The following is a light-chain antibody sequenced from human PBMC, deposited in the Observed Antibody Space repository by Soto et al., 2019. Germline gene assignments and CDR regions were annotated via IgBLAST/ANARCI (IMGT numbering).Light chain of an antibody. CDR2: NNN. Sequence: QSVLTQPPSASGTPGQRVTISCSGSRSNIGNNAVTWYQQFPGTAPKLLIYNNNQRPSGVPDRFSGSKSGTSASLAISGLQYEGEADYYCATWDDSLNARVVFGGGTKLTVL. CDR1: RSNIGNNA. J-gene: IGLJ3*02. V-gene: IGLV1-44*01. CDR3: ATWDDSLNARVV.